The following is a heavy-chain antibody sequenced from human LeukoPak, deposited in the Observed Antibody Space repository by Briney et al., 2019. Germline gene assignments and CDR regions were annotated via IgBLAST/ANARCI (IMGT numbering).Heavy chain of an antibody. V-gene: IGHV3-7*03. J-gene: IGHJ4*02. D-gene: IGHD6-19*01. Sequence: GGSLRVSCEASGVSFSSYWMSWVRQAPGKGLEWVANINEGGNGRYYVGSVKGRFTISRDNAKNSLLLQMNDLRGDDRAVYYCVRVGKNGWQNDYWGQGTLVTVSS. CDR3: VRVGKNGWQNDY. CDR2: INEGGNGR. CDR1: GVSFSSYW.